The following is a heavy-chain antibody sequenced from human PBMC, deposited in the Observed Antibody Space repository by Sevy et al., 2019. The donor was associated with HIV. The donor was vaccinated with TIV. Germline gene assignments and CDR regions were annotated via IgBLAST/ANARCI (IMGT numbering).Heavy chain of an antibody. CDR3: ASDYS. Sequence: WGSLRLSCAGSGFIFSNFWMTWVRQGPGKGLEWVATINQHGSDKYYVDSVKGRFTISRDNAKNSVYLQMSSLRVEETAMYYCASDYSWGQGTLVTVSS. CDR2: INQHGSDK. CDR1: GFIFSNFW. V-gene: IGHV3-7*01. J-gene: IGHJ4*02.